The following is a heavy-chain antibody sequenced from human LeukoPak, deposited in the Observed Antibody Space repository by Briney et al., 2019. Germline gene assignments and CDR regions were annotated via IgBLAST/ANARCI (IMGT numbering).Heavy chain of an antibody. CDR3: ARVPHYYDSSGYRRRNAFDI. Sequence: SETLSLTCAVYGGSFSGYYWSWIRQPPGKGLEWIGEINHSGSTNYNPSLKSRVTISVDTSKNQFSLKLSSVTAADTAVYYCARVPHYYDSSGYRRRNAFDIWGQGTMVTVSS. D-gene: IGHD3-22*01. V-gene: IGHV4-34*01. CDR1: GGSFSGYY. CDR2: INHSGST. J-gene: IGHJ3*02.